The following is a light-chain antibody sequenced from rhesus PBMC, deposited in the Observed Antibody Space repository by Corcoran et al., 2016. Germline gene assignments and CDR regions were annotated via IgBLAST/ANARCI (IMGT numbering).Light chain of an antibody. V-gene: IGKV1-22*01. CDR2: KAS. CDR3: QQYSSGPLT. J-gene: IGKJ4*01. Sequence: DIQMTQSPSSLSASAGDTVTITCRASQSIRSWLAWYQQKPGKAPKLLIYKASTLQSGVPSRFSGSGAGTDFTITISSLQSEDFATYYCQQYSSGPLTFGGGTKVEIK. CDR1: QSIRSW.